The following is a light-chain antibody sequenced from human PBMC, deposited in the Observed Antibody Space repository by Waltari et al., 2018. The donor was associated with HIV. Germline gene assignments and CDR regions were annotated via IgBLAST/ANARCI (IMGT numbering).Light chain of an antibody. CDR2: GAS. Sequence: ETVMMQSPATLSVSPGERATLSCRASQSVSSNLAWYQQKPGQAPRLLIYGASTRATGIPARFTGSGSGTEFTLTISSLQSEDFAVYYCQQYNDWPPLTFGGGTKVEIK. V-gene: IGKV3-15*01. CDR3: QQYNDWPPLT. J-gene: IGKJ4*01. CDR1: QSVSSN.